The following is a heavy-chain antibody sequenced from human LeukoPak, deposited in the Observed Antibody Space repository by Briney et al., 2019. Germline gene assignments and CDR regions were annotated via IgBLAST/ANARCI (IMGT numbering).Heavy chain of an antibody. CDR2: IKQDGSEK. CDR1: GFTFSSYW. D-gene: IGHD6-19*01. CDR3: ARVRIAVAGTDAFDI. V-gene: IGHV3-7*01. J-gene: IGHJ3*02. Sequence: GGSLRLSCAASGFTFSSYWMSWVRQAPGKRLEWVANIKQDGSEKYYVDSVKGRFTISRDNAKKSLYLQMNSLRAEDTAVYYCARVRIAVAGTDAFDIWGQGTMVTVSS.